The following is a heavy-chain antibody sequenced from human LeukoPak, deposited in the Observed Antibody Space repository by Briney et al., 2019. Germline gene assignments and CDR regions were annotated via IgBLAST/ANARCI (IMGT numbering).Heavy chain of an antibody. D-gene: IGHD4-17*01. CDR2: IYHSGST. Sequence: SETLSLTCTVSGGSVTSGGYYWTWVRQHPGKGLEWIGYIYHSGSTYCNPSLKSRVTMSVDRSKNQFSVNLTSVTAADTAVYYCARSCGDYYLDYWGQGTLVTVSS. V-gene: IGHV4-31*03. CDR3: ARSCGDYYLDY. J-gene: IGHJ4*02. CDR1: GGSVTSGGYY.